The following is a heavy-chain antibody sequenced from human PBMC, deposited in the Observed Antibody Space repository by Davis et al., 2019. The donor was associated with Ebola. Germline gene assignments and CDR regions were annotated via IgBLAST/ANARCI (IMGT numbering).Heavy chain of an antibody. CDR2: ISAYSGNT. V-gene: IGHV1-18*01. J-gene: IGHJ4*02. D-gene: IGHD5-18*01. Sequence: AASVKVSCKASGYSFTSYGINWVRQAPGQGLEWMGWISAYSGNTNYAQKLQGRVTMTTDTSTSTAYMELRSLRSDDTAVYYCARDTAWIQLWFVDYWGQGTLVTVSS. CDR3: ARDTAWIQLWFVDY. CDR1: GYSFTSYG.